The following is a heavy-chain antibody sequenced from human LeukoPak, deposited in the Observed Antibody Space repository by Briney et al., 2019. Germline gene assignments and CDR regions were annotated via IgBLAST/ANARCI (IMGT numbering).Heavy chain of an antibody. Sequence: GGSLRLSCAASGFRFSHFTMTWVRQAPGKGPEWVSAIGGRGGSTYYADSVGGRFTISRDNSKDMVYLQMNSLKVEDTAVYYCVRVLSDLYNFDYWGQGALVTVSS. V-gene: IGHV3-23*01. J-gene: IGHJ4*02. CDR1: GFRFSHFT. CDR3: VRVLSDLYNFDY. D-gene: IGHD2-2*02. CDR2: IGGRGGST.